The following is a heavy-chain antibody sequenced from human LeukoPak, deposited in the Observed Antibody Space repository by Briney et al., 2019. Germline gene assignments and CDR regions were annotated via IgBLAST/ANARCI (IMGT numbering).Heavy chain of an antibody. CDR3: AREKGDYGDSRSDYYYYYGMDV. J-gene: IGHJ6*02. CDR1: GGSISSYY. CDR2: IYYSGST. D-gene: IGHD4-17*01. V-gene: IGHV4-59*01. Sequence: SETLSLTCTVSGGSISSYYWSWIRQPPGKGLEWIGYIYYSGSTNYNPSLKSRVTISVDTSKNQFSLELSSVTAADTAVYYCAREKGDYGDSRSDYYYYYGMDVWGQGTTVTVSS.